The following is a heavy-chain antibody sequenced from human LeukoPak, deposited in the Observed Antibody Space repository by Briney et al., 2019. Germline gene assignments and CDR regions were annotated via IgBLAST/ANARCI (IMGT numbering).Heavy chain of an antibody. D-gene: IGHD3-10*01. Sequence: TSETLSLTCTVSGGPISSGGYYWSWVRRHPGKGLEWIGYIYYSGSTYYNPSLKGRVTISVDTSKNQFSLKLSSVTAADTAVYYCARAPYGSGNTLFDYWGQGTLVTVSS. CDR3: ARAPYGSGNTLFDY. J-gene: IGHJ4*02. CDR1: GGPISSGGYY. V-gene: IGHV4-31*03. CDR2: IYYSGST.